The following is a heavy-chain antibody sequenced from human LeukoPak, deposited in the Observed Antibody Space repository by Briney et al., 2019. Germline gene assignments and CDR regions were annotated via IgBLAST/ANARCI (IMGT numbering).Heavy chain of an antibody. J-gene: IGHJ4*02. CDR2: IYYSGST. D-gene: IGHD6-13*01. CDR1: GGSISSSSYY. CDR3: ARRTQSSSWSFDY. V-gene: IGHV4-39*01. Sequence: SETLSLTCTVSGGSISSSSYYWGWIRQPPGKGLEWIGSIYYSGSTYYNPPLKSRVTISVDTSKNQFSLKLSSVTAADTAVYYCARRTQSSSWSFDYWGQGTLVTVSS.